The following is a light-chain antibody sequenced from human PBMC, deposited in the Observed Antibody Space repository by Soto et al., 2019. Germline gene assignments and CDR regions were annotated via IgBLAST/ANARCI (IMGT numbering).Light chain of an antibody. V-gene: IGKV3-11*01. CDR1: QSVDSF. CDR2: DAS. Sequence: EIVLTQSPATLSLSPWERATLSCRASQSVDSFLAWYQQKPGQAPRLLIYDASNRATAIPARFSGSGSGTDFTLTISSLEPEDFAVYYCQQRSNWPPTFGQGTKVDI. CDR3: QQRSNWPPT. J-gene: IGKJ1*01.